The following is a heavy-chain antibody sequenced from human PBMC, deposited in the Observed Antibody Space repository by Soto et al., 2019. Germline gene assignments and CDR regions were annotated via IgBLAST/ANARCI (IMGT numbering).Heavy chain of an antibody. CDR2: IYYRGTT. J-gene: IGHJ5*02. Sequence: PSETLSLSFTVSCGSISSGDYYWSWIRQPPGKGLEWIGYIYYRGTTYYNPSLKSRLSMSVDTSKNQFSLKLSSVTAADTAVYYCARVPSTYYYDSSGYYYNWFDPWGQGTLVTVSS. D-gene: IGHD3-22*01. V-gene: IGHV4-30-4*01. CDR3: ARVPSTYYYDSSGYYYNWFDP. CDR1: CGSISSGDYY.